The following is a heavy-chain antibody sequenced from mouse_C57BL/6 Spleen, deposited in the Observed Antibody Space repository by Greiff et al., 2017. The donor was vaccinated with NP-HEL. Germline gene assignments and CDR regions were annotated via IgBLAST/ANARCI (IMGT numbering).Heavy chain of an antibody. CDR2: IDPENGDP. Sequence: EVKVVESGAELVRPGASVKLSCTASGFNIKDDYMHWVKQRPEQGLEWIGWIDPENGDPEYASKFQGKATITADTSSNTAYLQLSSLTSEDTAVYYCTTGDTMVVARFDYWGQGTTLTVSS. CDR1: GFNIKDDY. J-gene: IGHJ2*01. V-gene: IGHV14-4*01. D-gene: IGHD1-1*01. CDR3: TTGDTMVVARFDY.